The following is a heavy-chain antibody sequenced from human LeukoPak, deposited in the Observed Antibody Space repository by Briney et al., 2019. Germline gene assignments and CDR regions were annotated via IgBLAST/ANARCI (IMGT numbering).Heavy chain of an antibody. J-gene: IGHJ5*02. CDR1: GGSISSYY. CDR3: ARGIAAAATWWFDP. V-gene: IGHV4-59*01. Sequence: PSETLSLTCTVSGGSISSYYWSWIRQPPGKGLEWIGYIYYSGSTNYNPSLKSRVTISVDTSKNQFSLKLSSVTAADTAVYYCARGIAAAATWWFDPWGQGTLVTVSP. D-gene: IGHD6-13*01. CDR2: IYYSGST.